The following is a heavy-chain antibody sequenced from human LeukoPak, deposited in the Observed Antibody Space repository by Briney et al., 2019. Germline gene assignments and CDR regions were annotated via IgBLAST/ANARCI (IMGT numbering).Heavy chain of an antibody. J-gene: IGHJ1*01. Sequence: ASVKVSCKASGGTFSSYAISWVRQAPGQGLEWMGRIIPILGIANYAQKFQGRVTITADKSTSTAYMELSSLRSEDTAVYYCARGGTYDSSGYYYDPGHWGQGTLVTVSS. CDR3: ARGGTYDSSGYYYDPGH. D-gene: IGHD3-22*01. V-gene: IGHV1-69*04. CDR2: IIPILGIA. CDR1: GGTFSSYA.